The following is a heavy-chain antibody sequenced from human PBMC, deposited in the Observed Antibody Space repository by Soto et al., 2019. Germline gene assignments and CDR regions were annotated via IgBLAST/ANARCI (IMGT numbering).Heavy chain of an antibody. J-gene: IGHJ4*02. Sequence: WGSLRLSCAASGFTFSSYAMHWVRQAPGKGLEWVAVISYGGSNKYYADSVKGRFTISRDNSKNTLYLQMNSLVAEDTAVYYCSREPENKQRAAAGIYSFDYWGQGTLVTVSS. D-gene: IGHD6-13*01. CDR3: SREPENKQRAAAGIYSFDY. V-gene: IGHV3-30*04. CDR1: GFTFSSYA. CDR2: ISYGGSNK.